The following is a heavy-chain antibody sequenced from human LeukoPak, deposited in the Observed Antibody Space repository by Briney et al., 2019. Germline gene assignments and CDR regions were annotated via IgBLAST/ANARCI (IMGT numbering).Heavy chain of an antibody. J-gene: IGHJ6*02. V-gene: IGHV4-61*01. Sequence: SETLSLTCTVSGGSVSSGSYFWSWIRQPPGKGLEWIGYIYYSGSTNYNPSLKSRATISLDTSKNQFSLKLSSVTAADTAVYYCARSKRDIYDVLTGYYGVGYYGMDVWGQGTTVTVSS. CDR3: ARSKRDIYDVLTGYYGVGYYGMDV. D-gene: IGHD3-9*01. CDR1: GGSVSSGSYF. CDR2: IYYSGST.